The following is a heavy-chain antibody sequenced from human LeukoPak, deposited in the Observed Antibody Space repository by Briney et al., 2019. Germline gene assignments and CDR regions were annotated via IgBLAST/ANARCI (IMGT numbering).Heavy chain of an antibody. CDR3: ARRSSSFSFFDY. V-gene: IGHV3-48*03. Sequence: PGGSLRLSCAASGFTFSSYEMNWVRQPPGEGLEWLSYISSSGSTIYYADSVKGRFTISRDNAKNSLYLQMNSLRAEDTAVYYCARRSSSFSFFDYWGQGTLVTVSS. J-gene: IGHJ4*02. CDR2: ISSSGSTI. CDR1: GFTFSSYE. D-gene: IGHD6-13*01.